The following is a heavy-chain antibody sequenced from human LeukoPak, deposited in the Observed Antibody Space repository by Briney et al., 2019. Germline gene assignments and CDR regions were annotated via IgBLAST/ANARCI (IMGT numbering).Heavy chain of an antibody. V-gene: IGHV3-30*18. CDR2: ISSDGSKN. CDR3: AKTSRYCSGGSCAHYYYYYGMDV. D-gene: IGHD2-15*01. Sequence: GGSLRLSCAASGFTVSDNYMTWVRQTPGKGLEWVALISSDGSKNIYADPVKGRFTVSRDNSKNTLYLQMNSLRAEDTAVYYCAKTSRYCSGGSCAHYYYYYGMDVWGQGTTVTVSS. CDR1: GFTVSDNY. J-gene: IGHJ6*02.